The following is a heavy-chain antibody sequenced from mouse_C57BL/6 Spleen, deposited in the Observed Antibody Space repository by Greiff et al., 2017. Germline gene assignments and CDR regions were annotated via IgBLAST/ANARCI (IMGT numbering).Heavy chain of an antibody. CDR3: ARCDTTVVATDYFDY. D-gene: IGHD1-1*01. CDR2: IHPNSGST. Sequence: QVQLQQPGAELVKPGASVKLSCKASGYPFTSYWMHWVKQRPGQGLEWIGMIHPNSGSTNYNEKFKSKATLTVDKSSSTAYMQLSILTSEDSAVYYCARCDTTVVATDYFDYWGQGTTLTVSS. V-gene: IGHV1-64*01. CDR1: GYPFTSYW. J-gene: IGHJ2*01.